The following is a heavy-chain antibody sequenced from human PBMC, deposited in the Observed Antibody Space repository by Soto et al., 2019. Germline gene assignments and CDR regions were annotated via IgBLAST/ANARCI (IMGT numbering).Heavy chain of an antibody. V-gene: IGHV3-11*04. Sequence: GGSLRLSCAASGFTFSDYYIHWIRRAPGKGLEWISYISGNGEIIQYAASARGRFTISRDNAENSVYLEMKSLRAEDTAVYYCVRGDGDRYDGNGYLGRHWGQGTLVTVSS. CDR2: ISGNGEII. J-gene: IGHJ4*02. D-gene: IGHD3-22*01. CDR3: VRGDGDRYDGNGYLGRH. CDR1: GFTFSDYY.